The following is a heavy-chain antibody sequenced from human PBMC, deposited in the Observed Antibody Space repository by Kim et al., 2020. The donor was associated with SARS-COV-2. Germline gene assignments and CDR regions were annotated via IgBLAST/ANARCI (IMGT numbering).Heavy chain of an antibody. D-gene: IGHD6-6*01. CDR1: GFTFSSYS. J-gene: IGHJ3*02. CDR2: ISSSSSYI. CDR3: ARAELVVGASDAFDI. Sequence: GGSLRLSCAASGFTFSSYSMNWVRQAPGKGLEWVSSISSSSSYIYYADSVKGRFTISRDNAKNSLYLQMNSLRAEDTAVYYCARAELVVGASDAFDIWGQGTMVTASS. V-gene: IGHV3-21*01.